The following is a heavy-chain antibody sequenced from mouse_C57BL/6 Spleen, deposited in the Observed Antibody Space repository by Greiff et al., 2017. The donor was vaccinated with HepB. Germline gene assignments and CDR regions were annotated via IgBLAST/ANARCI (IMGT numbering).Heavy chain of an antibody. CDR1: GYTFTDYY. J-gene: IGHJ2*01. CDR3: ASLSRYYFDY. Sequence: EVQLQQSGPVLVKPGASVKMSCKASGYTFTDYYMNWVKQSHGKSLEWIGVINPYNGGTSYNQKFKGKATLTVDKSSSTAYMELNSLTSEDSAVYYCASLSRYYFDYWGQGTTLTVSS. CDR2: INPYNGGT. V-gene: IGHV1-19*01. D-gene: IGHD2-3*01.